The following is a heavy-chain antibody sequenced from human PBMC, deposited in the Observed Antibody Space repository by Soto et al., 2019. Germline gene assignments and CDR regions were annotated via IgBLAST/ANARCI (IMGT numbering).Heavy chain of an antibody. CDR2: IYYSGST. CDR1: GGSISSYY. V-gene: IGHV4-59*01. J-gene: IGHJ4*02. D-gene: IGHD6-13*01. CDR3: ARHSTSKRIAAAGSYFDY. Sequence: SETLSLTCTVSGGSISSYYWSWIRQPPGKGLEWIGYIYYSGSTNYNPSLKSRVTISVDTSKNQFSLKLSSVTAADTAVYYCARHSTSKRIAAAGSYFDYWGQGTLVTVSS.